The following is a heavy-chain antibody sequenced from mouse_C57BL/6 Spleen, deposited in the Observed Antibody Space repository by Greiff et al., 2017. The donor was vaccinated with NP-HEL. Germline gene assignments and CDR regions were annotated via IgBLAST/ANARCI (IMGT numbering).Heavy chain of an antibody. V-gene: IGHV1-54*01. CDR1: GYAFTNYL. D-gene: IGHD1-1*01. J-gene: IGHJ1*03. Sequence: QVQLQQSGAELVRPGTSVKVSCKASGYAFTNYLIEWVKQRPGQGLEWIGVINPGSGGTNYNAKFKGKATLTADNTSSTAYMQRSSLTSEDSAVYFCARLDPDYYYGRSYHWYFDVWGTGTTVTVSS. CDR3: ARLDPDYYYGRSYHWYFDV. CDR2: INPGSGGT.